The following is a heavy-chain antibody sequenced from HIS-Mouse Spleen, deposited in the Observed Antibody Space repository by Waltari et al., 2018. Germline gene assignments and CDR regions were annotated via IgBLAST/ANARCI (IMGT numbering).Heavy chain of an antibody. CDR1: GGSISSSSYH. D-gene: IGHD6-13*01. Sequence: QLQLQESGTGLVKPSETLSLTCTVSGGSISSSSYHLGWIRQPPGKGLEWIGSIYYSGSTYYNPSLKSRVTISVDTSKNQFSLKLSSVTAADTAVYYCAREIPYSSSWYDWYFDLWGRGTLVTVSS. J-gene: IGHJ2*01. CDR2: IYYSGST. CDR3: AREIPYSSSWYDWYFDL. V-gene: IGHV4-39*07.